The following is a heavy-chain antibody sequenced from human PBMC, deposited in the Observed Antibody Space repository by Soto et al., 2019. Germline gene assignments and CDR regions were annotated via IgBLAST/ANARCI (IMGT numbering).Heavy chain of an antibody. D-gene: IGHD3-3*01. V-gene: IGHV3-23*01. CDR2: ISGSGTNI. CDR3: AKDGFGGASDY. CDR1: GFTFSSYA. J-gene: IGHJ4*02. Sequence: EVHLLESGGGFAQPGGSLRLSCAASGFTFSSYAMHWVRQAPGRGLEWVSTISGSGTNIYYADSVQGRFTISRDNSQNTLFLQMTGLRVDDAATYYCAKDGFGGASDYWGQGTHVTVSS.